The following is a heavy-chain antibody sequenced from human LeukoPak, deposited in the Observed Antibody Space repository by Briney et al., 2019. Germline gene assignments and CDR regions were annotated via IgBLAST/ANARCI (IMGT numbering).Heavy chain of an antibody. V-gene: IGHV5-51*01. Sequence: GESLKISCKGSGYSFTNYWIAWVRQLPGKGLEWMGIIYPGDSDTRYSPSFQGQVTISADKSITTAYLQWSSLKASDTAMYYCARRSANWLDPQGDDYWGQGTLVTVSS. CDR1: GYSFTNYW. CDR2: IYPGDSDT. D-gene: IGHD3-9*01. CDR3: ARRSANWLDPQGDDY. J-gene: IGHJ4*02.